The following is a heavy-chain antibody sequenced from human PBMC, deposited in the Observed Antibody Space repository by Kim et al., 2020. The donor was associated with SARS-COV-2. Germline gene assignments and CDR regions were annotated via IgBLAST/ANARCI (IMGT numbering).Heavy chain of an antibody. V-gene: IGHV3-73*01. CDR3: SRRGPEGF. CDR2: IRTKTKNYAT. Sequence: GGSLRLSCAASGFSFSDSAIHWVRQAPGKGLEWVGRIRTKTKNYATKYGASVRGRFTISRDDSKNTAYLQMNSLKTEDTAVYYCSRRGPEGFWGLGTLV. CDR1: GFSFSDSA. J-gene: IGHJ4*02. D-gene: IGHD3-16*01.